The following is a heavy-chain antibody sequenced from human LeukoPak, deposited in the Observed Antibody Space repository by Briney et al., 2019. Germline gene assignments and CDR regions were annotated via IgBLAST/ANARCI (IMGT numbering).Heavy chain of an antibody. CDR1: GGTFSSYA. D-gene: IGHD1-26*01. CDR2: IIPIFGTA. Sequence: SVKVSCKASGGTFSSYAISWVRQAPGQGLGWMGGIIPIFGTANYAQKFQGRVTITADESTSTAYMELSSLRSEDTAVYYCARGSGSYYLVACDICGQGTMVTVSS. V-gene: IGHV1-69*13. J-gene: IGHJ3*02. CDR3: ARGSGSYYLVACDI.